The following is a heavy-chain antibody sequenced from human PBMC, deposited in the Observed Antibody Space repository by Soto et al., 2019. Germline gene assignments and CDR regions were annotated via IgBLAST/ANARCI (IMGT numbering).Heavy chain of an antibody. CDR3: ARDPGGWELPKDYAFDI. CDR2: IKQDGSEK. V-gene: IGHV3-7*03. J-gene: IGHJ3*02. Sequence: GGSLRLSCAASGFTFSSYWMSWVRQAPGKGLEWVANIKQDGSEKYYVDSVKGRFTISRDNAKNSLYLQMNSLRAEDAAVYYGARDPGGWELPKDYAFDIWGQGTMVTVSS. D-gene: IGHD1-26*01. CDR1: GFTFSSYW.